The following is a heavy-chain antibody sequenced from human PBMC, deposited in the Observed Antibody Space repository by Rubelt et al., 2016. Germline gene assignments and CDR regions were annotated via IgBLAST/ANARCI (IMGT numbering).Heavy chain of an antibody. V-gene: IGHV1-3*01. D-gene: IGHD1-26*01. Sequence: QKFQGRVTITSDTSASTAYMELSSLRSEDTAVYYCASRSGTYPYYFDYWGQGTLVTVSS. J-gene: IGHJ4*02. CDR3: ASRSGTYPYYFDY.